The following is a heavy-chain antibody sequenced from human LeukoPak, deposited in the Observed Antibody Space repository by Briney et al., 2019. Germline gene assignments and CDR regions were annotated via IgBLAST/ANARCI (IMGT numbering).Heavy chain of an antibody. D-gene: IGHD3-22*01. CDR1: GNSISSGDNY. CDR2: IYTSGST. V-gene: IGHV4-61*02. J-gene: IGHJ4*02. CDR3: ARDQGYDSSGYYYYQFDY. Sequence: PSETLSLTCTVSGNSISSGDNYWSWIRQPAGKGLEWIGRIYTSGSTNYNPSLKSRVTISGDTSKNQFSLRLSSVTAADTAVYYCARDQGYDSSGYYYYQFDYWGQGTLVTVSS.